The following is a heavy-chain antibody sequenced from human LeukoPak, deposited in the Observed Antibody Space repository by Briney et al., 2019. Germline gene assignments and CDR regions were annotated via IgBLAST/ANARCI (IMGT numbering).Heavy chain of an antibody. CDR3: ARVYTVMGATTVDHYHYYMDV. Sequence: SETLSLTCTVSGGSIRSGSYYWSWIRQPARKGLEWIGHIYTRGTTNYNPSVKSRVTVSLDTSKNQISLKLSSVTAADTAIYYCARVYTVMGATTVDHYHYYMDVWGKGTTVTVSS. V-gene: IGHV4-61*09. CDR1: GGSIRSGSYY. J-gene: IGHJ6*03. CDR2: IYTRGTT. D-gene: IGHD5-18*01.